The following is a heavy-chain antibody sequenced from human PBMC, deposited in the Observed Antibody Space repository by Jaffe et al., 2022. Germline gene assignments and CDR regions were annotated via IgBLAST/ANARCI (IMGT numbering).Heavy chain of an antibody. CDR2: ISSSSSTI. D-gene: IGHD6-19*01. J-gene: IGHJ4*02. Sequence: EVQLVESGGGLVQPGGSLRLSCAASGFTFSSYSMNWVRQAPGKGLEWVSYISSSSSTIYYADSVKGRFTISRDNAKNSLYLQMNSLRAEDTAVYYCARDRVWVVAVAEEAFDYWGQGTLVTVSS. V-gene: IGHV3-48*01. CDR1: GFTFSSYS. CDR3: ARDRVWVVAVAEEAFDY.